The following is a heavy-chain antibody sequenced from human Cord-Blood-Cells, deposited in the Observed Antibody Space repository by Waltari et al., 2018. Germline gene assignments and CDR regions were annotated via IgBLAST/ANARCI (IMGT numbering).Heavy chain of an antibody. Sequence: QVQLVQSGAEVKKPGASVKVSCKASGYTFTGYYMHWVRQAPGQGLVWMGWINPNGGGTNYAHKFQGWVTMTRDTSISTAYMELSRLRSDDTAVYYCARADFWSGYLVYWGQGTLVTVSS. J-gene: IGHJ4*02. CDR1: GYTFTGYY. D-gene: IGHD3-3*01. CDR2: INPNGGGT. V-gene: IGHV1-2*04. CDR3: ARADFWSGYLVY.